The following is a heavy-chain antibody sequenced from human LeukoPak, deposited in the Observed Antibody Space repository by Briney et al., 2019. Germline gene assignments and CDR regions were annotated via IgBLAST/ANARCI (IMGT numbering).Heavy chain of an antibody. Sequence: PGGSLRLSCVVPGFSVSNNYIIWVRQAPGNGLERVSVIYGDGRTSHSASVRGRFTISRDNSKNTLYLQMNSLRAEDTAVYYCARVSCSSTSCYRPGGRRYYYGMDVWGQGTTVTVSS. D-gene: IGHD2-2*01. CDR1: GFSVSNNY. V-gene: IGHV3-53*01. CDR2: IYGDGRT. CDR3: ARVSCSSTSCYRPGGRRYYYGMDV. J-gene: IGHJ6*02.